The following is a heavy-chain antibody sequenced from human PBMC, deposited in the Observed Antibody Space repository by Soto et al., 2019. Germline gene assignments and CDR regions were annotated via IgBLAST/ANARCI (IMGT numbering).Heavy chain of an antibody. V-gene: IGHV1-69*06. CDR3: ARPRVSLRFFLPSYYYGMDV. D-gene: IGHD3-3*01. J-gene: IGHJ6*02. CDR2: IIPIFGTA. CDR1: GGTFSSYA. Sequence: QVQLVQSEAEVKKPGSSVKVSCKASGGTFSSYAISWVRQAPGQGREWMGGIIPIFGTANYVQKFQGRVTIPADKSPSTAYMELSSLRSEDTGVYYCARPRVSLRFFLPSYYYGMDVWGQGTTVTVSS.